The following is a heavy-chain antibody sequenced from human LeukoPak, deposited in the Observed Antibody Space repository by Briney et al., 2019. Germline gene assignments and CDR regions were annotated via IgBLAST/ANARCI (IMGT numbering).Heavy chain of an antibody. D-gene: IGHD6-13*01. J-gene: IGHJ5*02. V-gene: IGHV4-61*02. CDR3: ARGTHIRLSGSGYSSSWYWRSQEKNWFDP. CDR1: GGSISSGSYY. Sequence: SETLSLTCTVSGGSISSGSYYWSWIRQPAGKGLEWIRRIYTSGSTNYNPSLKSRVTIPVDTSKNQFSLKLSSVTAADTAVYYCARGTHIRLSGSGYSSSWYWRSQEKNWFDPWGQGTLVTVSS. CDR2: IYTSGST.